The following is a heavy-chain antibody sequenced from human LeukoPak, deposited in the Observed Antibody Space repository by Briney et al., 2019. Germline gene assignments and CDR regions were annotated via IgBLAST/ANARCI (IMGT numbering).Heavy chain of an antibody. CDR2: IIPILGIA. D-gene: IGHD3-22*01. Sequence: GASVKVSCKASGGTFSSYAISWVRQAPGQGLEWMGRIIPILGIANYAQKFQGRVTITADKSTSTAYMELSSLRSEDTAVYYCADITLSVYYYDSSGYDYYYGMDVWGQGTTVTVSS. V-gene: IGHV1-69*04. CDR1: GGTFSSYA. J-gene: IGHJ6*02. CDR3: ADITLSVYYYDSSGYDYYYGMDV.